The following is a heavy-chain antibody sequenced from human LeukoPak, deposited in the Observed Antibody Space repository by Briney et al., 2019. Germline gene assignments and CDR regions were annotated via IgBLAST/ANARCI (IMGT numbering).Heavy chain of an antibody. V-gene: IGHV1-8*03. Sequence: GASVKVSCKASGYTFTSYGISWVRQAPGQGLEWMGWMNPNSSNTGYAQKFQGRVTITRNTSISTAYMELSSLRSEDTAVYYCARGWMGARGVFGYWGQGALVTVSS. CDR2: MNPNSSNT. CDR1: GYTFTSYG. J-gene: IGHJ4*02. CDR3: ARGWMGARGVFGY. D-gene: IGHD1-26*01.